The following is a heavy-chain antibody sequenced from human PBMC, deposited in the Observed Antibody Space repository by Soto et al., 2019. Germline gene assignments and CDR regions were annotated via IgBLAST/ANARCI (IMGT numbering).Heavy chain of an antibody. V-gene: IGHV4-31*03. D-gene: IGHD3-22*01. J-gene: IGHJ4*02. CDR3: ARTYDSSGYGFDY. CDR1: GGSISSGGYY. CDR2: IYYSGST. Sequence: TSETLSITCTVSGGSISSGGYYWSWIRQHPGKGLEWIGYIYYSGSTYYNPSLKSRVTISVDTSKNQFSLKLSSVTAADTAVYYCARTYDSSGYGFDYWGQGTLVTVSS.